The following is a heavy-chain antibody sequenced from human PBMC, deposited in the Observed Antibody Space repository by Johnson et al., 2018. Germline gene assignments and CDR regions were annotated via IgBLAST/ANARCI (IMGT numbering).Heavy chain of an antibody. CDR2: IIAVFWTP. D-gene: IGHD3-10*01. CDR3: ARGLSQMGMDV. CDR1: GGTFSKYS. V-gene: IGHV1-69*01. J-gene: IGHJ6*02. Sequence: VQLVESGAEVRKPGTSVKVSCRASGGTFSKYSINWVRQVPGQGLEWLGGIIAVFWTPKYSQKFQGRVTITADESTSTASMDLSSLRYEDTAMYYCARGLSQMGMDVWVQGTTVTVSS.